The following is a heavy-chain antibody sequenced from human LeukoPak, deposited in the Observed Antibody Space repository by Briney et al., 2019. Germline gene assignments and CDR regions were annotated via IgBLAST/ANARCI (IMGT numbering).Heavy chain of an antibody. V-gene: IGHV4-61*02. Sequence: SETLSLTCTVSGGSISSGSYYWSWIRQPAGKGLEWIGRIYTSGSTNYNPSLKSRVTISVDTSKNQFSLKLSSVTAADTAVYYCAREVMATNDFDYWGQGTLVTVSS. CDR2: IYTSGST. D-gene: IGHD5-24*01. CDR1: GGSISSGSYY. J-gene: IGHJ4*02. CDR3: AREVMATNDFDY.